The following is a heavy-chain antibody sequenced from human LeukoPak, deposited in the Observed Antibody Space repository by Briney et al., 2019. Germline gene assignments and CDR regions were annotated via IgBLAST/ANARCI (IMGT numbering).Heavy chain of an antibody. D-gene: IGHD1-14*01. CDR2: IYYSGST. CDR1: GGSISSGSYY. CDR3: ARHLSTADAFDI. J-gene: IGHJ3*02. V-gene: IGHV4-39*01. Sequence: PSETLSLTCTVSGGSISSGSYYWSWIRQPAGTGLEWIGSIYYSGSTYYNPSLKSRVTISVDTSKNQFSLKLSSVTAADTAVYYCARHLSTADAFDIWGQGTMVTVSS.